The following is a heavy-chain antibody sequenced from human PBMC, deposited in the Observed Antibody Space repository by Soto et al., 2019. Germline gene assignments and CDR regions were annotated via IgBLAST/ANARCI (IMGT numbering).Heavy chain of an antibody. J-gene: IGHJ4*02. Sequence: EVQLMESGGGVARPGGSLILSCATSGFTFSSNSMNWVRQVPGKRLEWVSRIGAGDDTTYYTDSVEGRFTISRDDSKGTLYLQMNSLKVEDTAIYFCVLRAGDYWGQGTLVTVSS. CDR3: VLRAGDY. CDR2: IGAGDDTT. D-gene: IGHD3-9*01. V-gene: IGHV3-23*01. CDR1: GFTFSSNS.